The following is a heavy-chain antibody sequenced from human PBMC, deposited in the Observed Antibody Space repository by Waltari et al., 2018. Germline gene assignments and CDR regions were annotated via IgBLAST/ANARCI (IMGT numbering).Heavy chain of an antibody. V-gene: IGHV1-18*01. CDR3: ATDGLSRSLSH. D-gene: IGHD6-19*01. CDR2: YDENT. Sequence: YDENTKYARKFQGRVSLTADTATNTAYMELTSLTADDTAVYYCATDGLSRSLSHWGQGALVTVSS. J-gene: IGHJ4*02.